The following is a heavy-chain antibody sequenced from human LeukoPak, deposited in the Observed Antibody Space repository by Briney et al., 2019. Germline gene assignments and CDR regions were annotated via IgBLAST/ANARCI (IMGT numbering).Heavy chain of an antibody. CDR2: ISYDGSNK. CDR1: GFTFSSYA. CDR3: AREARWELLFGHVYFDY. Sequence: GGSLRLSCAASGFTFSSYAMHWVRQAPGKGLEWVAVISYDGSNKYYADSVKGRFTIPRDNSKNTLYLQMNSLRAEDTAVYYCAREARWELLFGHVYFDYWGQGTLVTVSS. V-gene: IGHV3-30-3*01. J-gene: IGHJ4*02. D-gene: IGHD1-26*01.